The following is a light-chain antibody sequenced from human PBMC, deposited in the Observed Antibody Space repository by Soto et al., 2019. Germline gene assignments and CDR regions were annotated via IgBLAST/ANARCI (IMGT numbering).Light chain of an antibody. J-gene: IGKJ1*01. Sequence: AIQMTKSPSSLSASVGDRVTITCRARQGIRNDFGWYQQKPGKAPKLLIYAATSLQNGVPSRFSGRGSGTDFTLTISCLQPEDFETYYWRKDYNYPWTVGQGPKVEIK. CDR1: QGIRND. CDR3: RKDYNYPWT. V-gene: IGKV1-6*01. CDR2: AAT.